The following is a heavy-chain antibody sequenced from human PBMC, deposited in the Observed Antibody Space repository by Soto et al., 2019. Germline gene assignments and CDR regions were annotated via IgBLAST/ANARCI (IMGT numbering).Heavy chain of an antibody. CDR2: IYYSGST. D-gene: IGHD2-15*01. V-gene: IGHV4-61*05. CDR1: GGSISSSSYY. Sequence: SETLSLTCTVSGGSISSSSYYWGWIRQPPGKGLEWIGYIYYSGSTNYNPSLKSRVTISVDTSKNQFSLKLSSVTAADTAVYYCARGYCSGGSCYSGAFDIWGQGTMVTVSS. CDR3: ARGYCSGGSCYSGAFDI. J-gene: IGHJ3*02.